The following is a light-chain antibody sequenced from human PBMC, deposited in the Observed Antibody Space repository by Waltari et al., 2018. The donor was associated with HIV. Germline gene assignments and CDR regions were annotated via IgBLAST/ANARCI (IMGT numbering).Light chain of an antibody. CDR3: SSYAGTNPL. V-gene: IGLV2-8*01. CDR1: SSDVGGYNY. Sequence: QSALTQPPSASGSPGQSVTISCTGTSSDVGGYNYVSWYQQHPGKAPQLMIYGVSKRPSGVPDRFSGSKSGNTASLTVSGLQAEDEADYYCSSYAGTNPLFGGGTELTVL. J-gene: IGLJ2*01. CDR2: GVS.